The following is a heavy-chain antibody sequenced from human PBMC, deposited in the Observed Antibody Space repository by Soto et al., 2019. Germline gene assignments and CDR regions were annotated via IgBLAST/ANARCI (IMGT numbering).Heavy chain of an antibody. CDR2: IDPSDTYV. V-gene: IGHV5-10-1*01. CDR3: TRRASSSFYHFDF. Sequence: VESLKISCHASGYSFTAYWITWVRQMPGKGLEWMATIDPSDTYVDYSPSFRGHVTFSVDRSITTVYLQWNSLKASDSAMYFCTRRASSSFYHFDFWGQGALVTVSS. D-gene: IGHD2-2*01. CDR1: GYSFTAYW. J-gene: IGHJ4*02.